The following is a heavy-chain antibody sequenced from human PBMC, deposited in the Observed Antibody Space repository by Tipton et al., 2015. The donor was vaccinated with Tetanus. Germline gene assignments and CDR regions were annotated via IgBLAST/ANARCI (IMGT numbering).Heavy chain of an antibody. Sequence: TLSLTCTVSGGSISSDGAYWSWIRQHPGEGLEWIGYISNSGSTYYNPSLKSRVTISVDTFQKQISLKVNSVTAAGTAVYYCARDRGVRGGYYYYHGMDVWGQGTTVTVSS. CDR1: GGSISSDGAY. D-gene: IGHD3-10*01. J-gene: IGHJ6*02. CDR2: ISNSGST. V-gene: IGHV4-31*03. CDR3: ARDRGVRGGYYYYHGMDV.